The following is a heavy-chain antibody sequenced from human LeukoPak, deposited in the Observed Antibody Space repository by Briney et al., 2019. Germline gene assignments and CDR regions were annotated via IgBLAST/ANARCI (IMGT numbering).Heavy chain of an antibody. V-gene: IGHV3-23*01. D-gene: IGHD5-18*01. J-gene: IGHJ4*02. CDR3: AKVADPIQLWAYFDY. CDR2: ISGSGGST. CDR1: GFTFSSYA. Sequence: GGSLRLSCAASGFTFSSYAMSWVRQAPGKGLGWVSAISGSGGSTYYADSVKGRFTISRDNSKNTLYLQMNSLRAEDTAVYYCAKVADPIQLWAYFDYWGQGTLVTVSS.